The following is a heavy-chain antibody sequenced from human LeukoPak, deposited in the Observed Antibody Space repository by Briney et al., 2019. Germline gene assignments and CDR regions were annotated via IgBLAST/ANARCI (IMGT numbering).Heavy chain of an antibody. J-gene: IGHJ4*02. Sequence: KVGESLKISCKGSGYSFTSYWIGWVRQMPGKGLEWMGIIYPGDSDTRYSPSFQGQVTISADKSISTAYLQWSSLKASDTAMYYCARPSYYDGGGYGGRDYWGQGTLVTVSS. CDR3: ARPSYYDGGGYGGRDY. CDR2: IYPGDSDT. V-gene: IGHV5-51*01. CDR1: GYSFTSYW. D-gene: IGHD3-22*01.